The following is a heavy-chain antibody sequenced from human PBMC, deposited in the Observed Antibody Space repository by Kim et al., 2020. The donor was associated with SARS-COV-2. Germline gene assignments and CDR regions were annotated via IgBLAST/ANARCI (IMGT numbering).Heavy chain of an antibody. D-gene: IGHD2-15*01. CDR3: ARVLRCSPGSCYSYYYYGMDV. V-gene: IGHV3-23*01. J-gene: IGHJ6*02. Sequence: GGSLRLSCAASGFTFSNYAMSWVRQAPGKGLEWVSVISGSGDSIYNADSVKGRFTISRDNYKNSLYLQMNGLRADDTAAYYCARVLRCSPGSCYSYYYYGMDVWGQGTTVTVSS. CDR2: ISGSGDSI. CDR1: GFTFSNYA.